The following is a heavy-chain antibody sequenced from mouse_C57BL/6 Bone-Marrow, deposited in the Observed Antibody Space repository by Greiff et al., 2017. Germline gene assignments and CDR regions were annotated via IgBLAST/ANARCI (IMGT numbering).Heavy chain of an antibody. Sequence: EVKLVESGPELVKPGASVKISCKASGYSFTGYYMNWVKQSPEKSLEWIGEINPSTGGTTYNQKFKAKATLTVDKSSSTAYMQLKSLTSEDSAVYYCARSTTTYFDYWGQGTTLTVSS. CDR3: ARSTTTYFDY. J-gene: IGHJ2*01. V-gene: IGHV1-42*01. CDR2: INPSTGGT. CDR1: GYSFTGYY. D-gene: IGHD1-1*01.